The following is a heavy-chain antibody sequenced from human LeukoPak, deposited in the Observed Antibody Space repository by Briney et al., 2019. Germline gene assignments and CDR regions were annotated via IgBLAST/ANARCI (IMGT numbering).Heavy chain of an antibody. J-gene: IGHJ6*03. CDR2: ISAYNGNT. D-gene: IGHD5-24*01. Sequence: ASVKVSCKASGHTFTSYGISWVRQAPGQGLEWMGWISAYNGNTNYAQKLQGRVTMTTDTSTSTAYMELRSLRSDDTAVYYCARVKERWLQFYYYYYYYMDVWGKGTTVTVSS. V-gene: IGHV1-18*01. CDR3: ARVKERWLQFYYYYYYYMDV. CDR1: GHTFTSYG.